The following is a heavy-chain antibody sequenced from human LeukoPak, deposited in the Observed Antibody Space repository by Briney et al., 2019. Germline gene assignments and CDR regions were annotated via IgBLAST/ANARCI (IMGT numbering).Heavy chain of an antibody. V-gene: IGHV1-2*02. CDR2: INPNSGGT. D-gene: IGHD3-10*01. CDR3: ARNGLWFGETPFYYYYMDV. J-gene: IGHJ6*03. Sequence: ASVKVSCKASGYTFTGYYMHWVRQAPGQGLEWMGWINPNSGGTNYAQKFQGRVTMTRDTSISTAYMELSRLRSDDTAVYYCARNGLWFGETPFYYYYMDVWGKGATVTVSS. CDR1: GYTFTGYY.